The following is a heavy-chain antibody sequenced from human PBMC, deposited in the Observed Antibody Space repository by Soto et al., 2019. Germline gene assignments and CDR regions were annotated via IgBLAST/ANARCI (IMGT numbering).Heavy chain of an antibody. J-gene: IGHJ4*02. CDR2: SSNSGTFA. CDR3: ARSGDNYNLLDY. D-gene: IGHD1-1*01. Sequence: GGALRLSCADSGFTFNEDYMSWIRQAPGKGLEWISYSSNSGTFARYADSVKGRFSISRDNAKNSLYLQINSLRGDDTAIYYCARSGDNYNLLDYWGQGTPVTVSS. V-gene: IGHV3-11*06. CDR1: GFTFNEDY.